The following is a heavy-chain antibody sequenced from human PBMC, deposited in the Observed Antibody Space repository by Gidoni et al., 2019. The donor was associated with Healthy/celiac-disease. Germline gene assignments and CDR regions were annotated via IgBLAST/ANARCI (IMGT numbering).Heavy chain of an antibody. CDR2: ISYDGSNK. D-gene: IGHD4-17*01. V-gene: IGHV3-30*18. CDR1: GFTFSSYG. J-gene: IGHJ1*01. Sequence: QVQLVESGGGVVQPGRSLRLSCAASGFTFSSYGMHWVRQAPGKGLEWVAVISYDGSNKFYADSVKGRFTISRDNSKNTLYLQMNSLRAEDTAVYYCAKGGPRYGDYVGDFQHWGQGTLVTVSS. CDR3: AKGGPRYGDYVGDFQH.